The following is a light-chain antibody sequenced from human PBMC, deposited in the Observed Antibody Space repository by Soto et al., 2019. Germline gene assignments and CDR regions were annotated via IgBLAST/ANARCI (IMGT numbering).Light chain of an antibody. Sequence: EIVMTQSPATLSVSPGERATLSCRASQNVGNNLVWYQQKPGQAPRLLIYGASTRAAGIPDRFSGSGSGTELTLTISGLQSEDSAVYYCQQRHMWPITFGQGTRLEI. CDR2: GAS. CDR3: QQRHMWPIT. CDR1: QNVGNN. J-gene: IGKJ5*01. V-gene: IGKV3-15*01.